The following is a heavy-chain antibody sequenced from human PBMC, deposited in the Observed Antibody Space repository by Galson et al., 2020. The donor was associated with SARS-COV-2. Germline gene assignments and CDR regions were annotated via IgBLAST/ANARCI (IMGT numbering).Heavy chain of an antibody. CDR2: ISYDGTNK. CDR1: GFTFSNYA. Sequence: GGSLRLSCVASGFTFSNYAMHWVRQAPGKGLEWVAVISYDGTNKYYADSVKGRFTISRDNSKNTLYLQMNSLRAEDTAVYYCARDPLRGMVVVITGVVDYWGQGTLVTVSS. V-gene: IGHV3-30*04. D-gene: IGHD3-22*01. J-gene: IGHJ4*02. CDR3: ARDPLRGMVVVITGVVDY.